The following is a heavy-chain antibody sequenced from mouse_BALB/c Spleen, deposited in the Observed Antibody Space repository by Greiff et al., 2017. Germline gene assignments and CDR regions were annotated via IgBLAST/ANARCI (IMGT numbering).Heavy chain of an antibody. CDR1: GYTFTSYW. CDR3: ARAGPFDY. Sequence: QVQLQQPGAELVKPGASVKLSCKASGYTFTSYWMHWVKQRPGQGLEWIGEINPSNGRTNYNEKFKSKATLTVDKSSSTAYMQLSSLTSEDSAVYYCARAGPFDYWGQGTTLTGSS. J-gene: IGHJ2*01. V-gene: IGHV1S81*02. CDR2: INPSNGRT. D-gene: IGHD3-3*01.